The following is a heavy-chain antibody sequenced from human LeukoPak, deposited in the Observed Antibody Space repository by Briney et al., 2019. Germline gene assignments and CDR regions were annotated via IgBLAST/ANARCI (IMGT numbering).Heavy chain of an antibody. V-gene: IGHV1-2*02. Sequence: ASVKVSCKASGYTFTGYYIHWVRQAPGQGLEWMGWFNPQNTGTNYAQKFQDRVTMTRDTSIRTAYMVLIRLKSDDTAAFYCARGGPLEWAPDAFDLWGQGTMVTVSS. CDR3: ARGGPLEWAPDAFDL. CDR2: FNPQNTGT. CDR1: GYTFTGYY. D-gene: IGHD1-1*01. J-gene: IGHJ3*01.